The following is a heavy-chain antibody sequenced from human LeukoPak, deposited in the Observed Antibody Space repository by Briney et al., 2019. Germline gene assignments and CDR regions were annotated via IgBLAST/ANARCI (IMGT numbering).Heavy chain of an antibody. J-gene: IGHJ6*02. CDR3: VRDYYSMGV. CDR1: GFTFSNYG. V-gene: IGHV3-64D*09. Sequence: GGSLRLSCSASGFTFSNYGMHWVRQAPGRGLEYVSGTSSSGGTTYYADSVKSRFTISRDNSKNTLYLQMSSLRPEDTAVYYCVRDYYSMGVWGQGTTVTVSS. CDR2: TSSSGGTT.